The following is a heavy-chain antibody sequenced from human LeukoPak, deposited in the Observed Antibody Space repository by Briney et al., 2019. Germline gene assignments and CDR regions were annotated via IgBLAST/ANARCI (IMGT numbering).Heavy chain of an antibody. CDR3: ARVDTAMASRYYYYYYYLDV. Sequence: PSETLSLTCTVSGGSISSHYWSWIRQPPGKGLEWIGYIYYSGSTNYNPSLKSRVTILVDTSKNQFSLKPSSVTAAETAVYYCARVDTAMASRYYYYYYYLDVWGKGTTVTVSS. D-gene: IGHD5-18*01. J-gene: IGHJ6*03. V-gene: IGHV4-59*11. CDR2: IYYSGST. CDR1: GGSISSHY.